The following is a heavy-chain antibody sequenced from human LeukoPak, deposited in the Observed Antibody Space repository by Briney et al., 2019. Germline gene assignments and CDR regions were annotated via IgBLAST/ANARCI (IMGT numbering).Heavy chain of an antibody. V-gene: IGHV3-30*18. D-gene: IGHD3-3*02. Sequence: PGRSLRLSCAASGFTFSSYGMHWVRQAPGKGLEWVAVISYGGSNKYYADSVKGRFTISRDNSKNTLYLQMNSLRAEDTAVYYCAKDLGFLEWSPYYYYYYGMDVWGQGTTVTVSS. CDR2: ISYGGSNK. J-gene: IGHJ6*02. CDR1: GFTFSSYG. CDR3: AKDLGFLEWSPYYYYYYGMDV.